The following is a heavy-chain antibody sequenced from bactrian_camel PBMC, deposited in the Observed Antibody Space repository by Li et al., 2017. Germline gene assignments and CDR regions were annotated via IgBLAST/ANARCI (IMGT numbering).Heavy chain of an antibody. D-gene: IGHD3*01. Sequence: HVQLVESGGGSVQAGGSLTLSCVASGYNIDSNCMGWFRQAPGKEREGVAGINTDDGTAYYVDSVKGRFTISRGNADNTLYLQMNSLKPEDSAMYYCARSSGRYCLLKLRDFIIWGQGTQVTVS. CDR1: GYNIDSNC. J-gene: IGHJ4*01. CDR2: INTDDGTA. CDR3: ARSSGRYCLLKLRDFII. V-gene: IGHV3S1*01.